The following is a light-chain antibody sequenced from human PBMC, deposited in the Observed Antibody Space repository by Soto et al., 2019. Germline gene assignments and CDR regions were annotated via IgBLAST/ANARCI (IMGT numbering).Light chain of an antibody. CDR3: ASYTGSITLDV. CDR1: SSDVGGYNY. V-gene: IGLV2-14*01. Sequence: QSALTQPASVSGSPGQSITISCSGTSSDVGGYNYVSWYQQHPGNAPKLMIYDVRNRASGAPNRFSGSKSGNTASLTISGLQAEDEADYYCASYTGSITLDVFGAGTQLTVL. J-gene: IGLJ7*01. CDR2: DVR.